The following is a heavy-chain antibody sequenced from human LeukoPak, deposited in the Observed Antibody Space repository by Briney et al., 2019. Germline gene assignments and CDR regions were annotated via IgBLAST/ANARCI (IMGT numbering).Heavy chain of an antibody. CDR3: ARWDIGY. CDR1: VFTFSSSW. Sequence: GGSLRLSCAASVFTFSSSWMHWVRQAPGKGLVWVSRVDSGGSIADYADSVKGRFTISRDNAKNTLYLQMNSLRAEDTAVYYCARWDIGYWGQGTLVTVSS. V-gene: IGHV3-74*01. J-gene: IGHJ4*02. D-gene: IGHD1-26*01. CDR2: VDSGGSIA.